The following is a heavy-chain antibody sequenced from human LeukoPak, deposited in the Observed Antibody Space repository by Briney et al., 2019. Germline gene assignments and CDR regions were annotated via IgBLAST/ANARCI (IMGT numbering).Heavy chain of an antibody. Sequence: ASVKVSCKASGYTFTCYYMHWVGQAPGQGREWMGRINPNSGGTKYAQKFQGRGTMTTDTSISTAYMELSRLTSDDPAVYYCASYPTGSYRDFDYWGQGTLVTVSS. J-gene: IGHJ4*02. CDR2: INPNSGGT. CDR1: GYTFTCYY. V-gene: IGHV1-2*06. D-gene: IGHD1-26*01. CDR3: ASYPTGSYRDFDY.